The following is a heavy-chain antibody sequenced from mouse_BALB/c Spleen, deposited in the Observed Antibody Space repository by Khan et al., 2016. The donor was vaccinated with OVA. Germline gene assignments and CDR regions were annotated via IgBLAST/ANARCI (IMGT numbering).Heavy chain of an antibody. CDR2: IWSGGST. CDR1: GFTLTYYG. J-gene: IGHJ3*01. Sequence: QVQLKQSGPGLVQPSQSLSITCTVSGFTLTYYGVHWVRQSPGKGLEWLGVIWSGGSTDYNAAFIYRLNISKDNSKSQAFFKMNSLQVNDTAIYYCARNYDYDGGLTYWGQGTLVTVSA. V-gene: IGHV2-2*02. CDR3: ARNYDYDGGLTY. D-gene: IGHD2-4*01.